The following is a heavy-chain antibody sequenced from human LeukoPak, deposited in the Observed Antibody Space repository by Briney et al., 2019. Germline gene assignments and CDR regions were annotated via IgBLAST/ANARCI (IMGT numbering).Heavy chain of an antibody. CDR1: VYTCTSYG. CDR3: ARVGYYGSGSYYREY. CDR2: ISAYNGNT. J-gene: IGHJ4*02. Sequence: ASVKVSCKASVYTCTSYGISWVRQAPGQGLEWMGWISAYNGNTNYAQKLQGRVTMTTDTSTSTAYMELRSLRSDDTAVYYCARVGYYGSGSYYREYWGQGTLVTVSS. D-gene: IGHD3-10*01. V-gene: IGHV1-18*04.